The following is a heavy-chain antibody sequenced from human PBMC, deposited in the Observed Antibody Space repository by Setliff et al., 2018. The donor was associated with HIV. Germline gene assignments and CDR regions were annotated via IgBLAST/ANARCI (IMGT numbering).Heavy chain of an antibody. CDR2: ISRDGDNT. Sequence: GSLSLSCAASGFTFTNYYMHWVRQVPGKGLVWVSLISRDGDNTHYADSVKGRFTISRDNSKNTLYLQMNSLRAEDTAVYYCARGVFDYWGQGALVTVS. V-gene: IGHV3-23*01. CDR1: GFTFTNYY. J-gene: IGHJ4*02. CDR3: ARGVFDY.